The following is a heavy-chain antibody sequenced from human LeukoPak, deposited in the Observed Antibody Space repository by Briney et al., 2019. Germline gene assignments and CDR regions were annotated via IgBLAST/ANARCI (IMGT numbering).Heavy chain of an antibody. CDR2: IYHSGST. Sequence: KPSETLSLTCTVSGYSISSGYYWGWIRQPPGKGLEWIGSIYHSGSTYYNPSLKSRVTISVDTSKNQFSLKLSSVTAADTAVYYCARPKSGSYTRGLDYWGQGTLVTVSS. V-gene: IGHV4-38-2*02. D-gene: IGHD1-26*01. CDR3: ARPKSGSYTRGLDY. CDR1: GYSISSGYY. J-gene: IGHJ4*02.